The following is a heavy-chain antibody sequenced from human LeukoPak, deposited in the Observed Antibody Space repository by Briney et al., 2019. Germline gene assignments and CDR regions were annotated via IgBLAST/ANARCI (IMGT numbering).Heavy chain of an antibody. CDR2: IIPIFGTA. Sequence: SVKVSCKASGGTFSSYAISWVRQAPGQGLEWMGRIIPIFGTANYAQKFQGRVTITTDESTSTAYMELSSLRSEDTAVYYCARDTGGEYGTSGYYYYYMDVWGKGTTDTVSS. CDR3: ARDTGGEYGTSGYYYYYMDV. CDR1: GGTFSSYA. J-gene: IGHJ6*03. D-gene: IGHD1-7*01. V-gene: IGHV1-69*05.